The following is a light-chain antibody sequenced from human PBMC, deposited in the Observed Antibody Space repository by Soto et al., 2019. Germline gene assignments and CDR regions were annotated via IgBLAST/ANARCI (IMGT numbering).Light chain of an antibody. CDR3: AAWDDGLNGYV. CDR2: RNN. Sequence: QSVLTQPPSASGTPGQRVTISCSGSSSNIGSNTVNWFQHLPGTAPKLLIYRNNQRPSGVSDRFSGSKSGTSASLAISGLQSEDEADYYCAAWDDGLNGYVFGSGTKVXVL. J-gene: IGLJ1*01. V-gene: IGLV1-44*01. CDR1: SSNIGSNT.